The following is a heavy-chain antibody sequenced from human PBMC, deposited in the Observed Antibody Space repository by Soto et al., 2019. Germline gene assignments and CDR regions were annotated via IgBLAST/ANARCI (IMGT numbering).Heavy chain of an antibody. Sequence: QLQLQESGPGLVKPSETLSLTCTVSGGSISSSSYYWGWIRQPPGKGLEWIGSIYYSGSTYYNPSLKSRVTISVDTSKNQCSLKLSSVTAADTAVYYCARRPAGDSSGWDAFDIWGQGTMVTVSS. J-gene: IGHJ3*02. CDR3: ARRPAGDSSGWDAFDI. D-gene: IGHD3-22*01. V-gene: IGHV4-39*01. CDR1: GGSISSSSYY. CDR2: IYYSGST.